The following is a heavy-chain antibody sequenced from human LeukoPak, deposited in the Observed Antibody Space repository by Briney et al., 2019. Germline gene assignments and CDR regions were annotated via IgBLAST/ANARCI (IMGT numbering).Heavy chain of an antibody. V-gene: IGHV3-21*01. CDR3: ARAGAKTGSTSCLAFDI. J-gene: IGHJ3*02. D-gene: IGHD2-2*01. CDR1: GFTFSSYS. Sequence: GGSLRLSCAASGFTFSSYSMNWVRPAPGKGLEWVSSISSSSSYIYYPDSVKGRFTISRDNAKNSLYLQMNSLRAEDTAVYYCARAGAKTGSTSCLAFDIWGQGTMVTVSS. CDR2: ISSSSSYI.